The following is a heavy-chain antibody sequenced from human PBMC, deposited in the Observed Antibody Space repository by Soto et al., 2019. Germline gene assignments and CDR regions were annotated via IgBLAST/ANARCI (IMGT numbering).Heavy chain of an antibody. Sequence: QLQLRESGPGLVKPSETLSLTCTVSGGSISSSTYYWGWIRQPPGKGLEWIGSIYYSGITYYDPSLKSRVTISVDTSKNQFSLNLNSVTAADTAVYYCARRGYPILRIHDAFDIWGQGTMVTVSS. CDR1: GGSISSSTYY. D-gene: IGHD3-9*01. J-gene: IGHJ3*02. CDR3: ARRGYPILRIHDAFDI. CDR2: IYYSGIT. V-gene: IGHV4-39*01.